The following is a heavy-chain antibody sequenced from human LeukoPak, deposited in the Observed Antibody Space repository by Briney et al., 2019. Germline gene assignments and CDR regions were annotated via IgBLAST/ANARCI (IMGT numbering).Heavy chain of an antibody. CDR3: AGFVSGWYNNY. J-gene: IGHJ4*02. D-gene: IGHD6-19*01. CDR2: ISSSSSTI. CDR1: GFTFSSYS. Sequence: GGSLRLSCAASGFTFSSYSMNWVRQAPGKGLEWVSYISSSSSTIYYADSVKGRFTISRDNAKNSLYLRMNSLRAEDTAVYYCAGFVSGWYNNYWGQGTLVTVSS. V-gene: IGHV3-48*01.